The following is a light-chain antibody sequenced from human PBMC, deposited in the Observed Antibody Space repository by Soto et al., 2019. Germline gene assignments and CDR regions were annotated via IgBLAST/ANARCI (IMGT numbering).Light chain of an antibody. Sequence: QSVLTQPPSASGSPGQSVTISCTGTSSDIGGYNYVSWYQQHPGKAPKLIIYEVSKRPSGVPDRFSGSKSGNTASLTVSGLQAADEADYYCSLYTGSNNYVFGTGTKGNV. CDR1: SSDIGGYNY. CDR2: EVS. CDR3: SLYTGSNNYV. J-gene: IGLJ1*01. V-gene: IGLV2-8*01.